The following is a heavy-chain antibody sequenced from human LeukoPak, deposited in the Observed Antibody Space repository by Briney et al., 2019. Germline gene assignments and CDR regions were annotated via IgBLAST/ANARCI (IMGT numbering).Heavy chain of an antibody. CDR2: FYSGGRT. CDR1: GFIVSSNY. Sequence: PGGSLRLSCTASGFIVSSNYMSWVRQAPGKGLEWVSVFYSGGRTYYADSVKGRFIISRDNSKNTLYLQMNSLRAEDTAVYYCAKDLEKGVVIIMGIDYWGQGTLVTVSS. CDR3: AKDLEKGVVIIMGIDY. J-gene: IGHJ4*02. D-gene: IGHD3-3*01. V-gene: IGHV3-53*01.